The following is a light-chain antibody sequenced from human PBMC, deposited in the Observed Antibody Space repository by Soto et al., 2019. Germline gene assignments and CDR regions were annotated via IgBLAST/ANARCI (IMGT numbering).Light chain of an antibody. CDR1: SSNIGGTNY. J-gene: IGLJ2*01. V-gene: IGLV1-47*02. CDR2: SNN. Sequence: QSVLTQPPSASGTPGQRVFISCSGSSSNIGGTNYAYWYQQLPGAAAKLLMHSNNLRPSGVPERISGSKSGTSASLAISGLRSEDEAAYYCASWDVRLGAVIFGGGTKLTVL. CDR3: ASWDVRLGAVI.